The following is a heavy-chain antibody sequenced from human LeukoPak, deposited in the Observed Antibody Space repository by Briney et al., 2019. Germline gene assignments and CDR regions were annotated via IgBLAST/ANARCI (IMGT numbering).Heavy chain of an antibody. CDR2: IYYSGST. J-gene: IGHJ5*02. CDR3: ARRPIVGSTGFYFDP. CDR1: GGSISSYY. D-gene: IGHD1-26*01. Sequence: SETLSLTCTVSGGSISSYYWSWIRQPPGKGLEWIGYIYYSGSTNYNPSLKSRVTISVDTSKNQFSLKMASLTATDTAVYYCARRPIVGSTGFYFDPWGPGTLVTVSS. V-gene: IGHV4-59*08.